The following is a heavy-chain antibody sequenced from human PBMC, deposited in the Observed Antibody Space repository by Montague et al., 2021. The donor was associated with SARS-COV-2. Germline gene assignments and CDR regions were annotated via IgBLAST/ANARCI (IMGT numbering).Heavy chain of an antibody. CDR1: GFAFNTYP. CDR2: MNSGGRNT. D-gene: IGHD2-15*01. V-gene: IGHV3-23*01. CDR3: AKDTFYCSGGNCNSSNDAFDL. J-gene: IGHJ3*01. Sequence: SLSLSCAASGFAFNTYPMSWVRQAPGKGLEWVSAMNSGGRNTYYADSVKGRFTISRDNLKQTLYLQMKNLRAEDTAIYFCAKDTFYCSGGNCNSSNDAFDLWGQGTMVTVSS.